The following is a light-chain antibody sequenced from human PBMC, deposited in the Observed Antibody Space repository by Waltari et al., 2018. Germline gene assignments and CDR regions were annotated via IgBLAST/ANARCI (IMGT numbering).Light chain of an antibody. CDR2: KAS. CDR1: QSISSW. Sequence: DIQITQSPSTLSTSVGDRVTITCRASQSISSWLAWYQQKPGKAPKLLIYKASSLKSGVPSRFSGSGSGTEFTLTISSLQPDDFATYYCQQYNSYPSFGQGTKVEI. V-gene: IGKV1-5*03. CDR3: QQYNSYPS. J-gene: IGKJ1*01.